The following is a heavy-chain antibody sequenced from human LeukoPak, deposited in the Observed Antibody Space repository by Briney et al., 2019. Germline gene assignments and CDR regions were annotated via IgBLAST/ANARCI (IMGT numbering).Heavy chain of an antibody. Sequence: GGSLRLSCAASGFTFSSYWMSWVRQAPGKGLEWVASIKQDGSEKDYADSVKGRFTISRDNSKNTLYLQMNSLRAEDTAVYYCARESLYYDFWSGPDYWGQGTLVTVSS. CDR1: GFTFSSYW. D-gene: IGHD3-3*01. V-gene: IGHV3-7*01. CDR3: ARESLYYDFWSGPDY. CDR2: IKQDGSEK. J-gene: IGHJ4*02.